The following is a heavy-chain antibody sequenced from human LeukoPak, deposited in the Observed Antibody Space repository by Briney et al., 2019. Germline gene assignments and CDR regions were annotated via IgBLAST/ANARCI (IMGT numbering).Heavy chain of an antibody. CDR2: VSSGGDET. CDR3: ARVRSGYYFDY. CDR1: GFIFRSHA. V-gene: IGHV3-23*01. J-gene: IGHJ4*02. Sequence: GGSLRLSCAASGFIFRSHAMSWVRQAPGEGLEWVSVVSSGGDETYYAGSVKGRFTVSRDNSKSTLYLQMNSLRDEDTAVYYCARVRSGYYFDYWGQGTLVTVSS. D-gene: IGHD3-3*01.